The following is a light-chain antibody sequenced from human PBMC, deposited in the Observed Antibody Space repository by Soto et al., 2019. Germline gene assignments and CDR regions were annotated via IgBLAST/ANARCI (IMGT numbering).Light chain of an antibody. V-gene: IGKV1-39*01. CDR2: ASS. CDR3: QQSSSTPMHT. Sequence: DIQMTQSPSSLSASVGDRVTITCRASQRISNSLNWYQQKSGTAPKLLIYASSSLQGGVPSRFSGRGYGTDFTVTISGLPPDAFATYYCQQSSSTPMHTFRQGTKLEIK. J-gene: IGKJ2*01. CDR1: QRISNS.